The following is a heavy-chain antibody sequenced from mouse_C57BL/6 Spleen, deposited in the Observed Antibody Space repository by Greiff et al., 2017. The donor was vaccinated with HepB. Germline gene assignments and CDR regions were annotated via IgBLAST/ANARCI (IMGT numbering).Heavy chain of an antibody. Sequence: QVQLQQPGTELVKPGASVKLSCKASGYTFTSYWMHWVRQRPGQGLEWIGNINPSNGGTNYNEKFKSKATLTVDKSSSTAYMQLSSLTSEDSAVYYCARGGDDYDGRRDFDYWGQGTTLTVSS. V-gene: IGHV1-53*01. CDR1: GYTFTSYW. CDR3: ARGGDDYDGRRDFDY. CDR2: INPSNGGT. J-gene: IGHJ2*01. D-gene: IGHD2-4*01.